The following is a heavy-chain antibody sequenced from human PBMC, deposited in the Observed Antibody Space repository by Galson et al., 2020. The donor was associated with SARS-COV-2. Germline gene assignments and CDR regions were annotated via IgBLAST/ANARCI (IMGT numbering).Heavy chain of an antibody. Sequence: SETLSITCSVSGDSISGGNDYWSWIRQVPGKGLEWIGYIFYSGRTYYNPSLKSRVTISIDTSKREFSLKMSSMTAADTAIYYCAIYCSGGRCFDWFAPWGQGTLVTVSS. CDR1: GDSISGGNDY. CDR2: IFYSGRT. J-gene: IGHJ5*02. D-gene: IGHD2-15*01. V-gene: IGHV4-30-4*01. CDR3: AIYCSGGRCFDWFAP.